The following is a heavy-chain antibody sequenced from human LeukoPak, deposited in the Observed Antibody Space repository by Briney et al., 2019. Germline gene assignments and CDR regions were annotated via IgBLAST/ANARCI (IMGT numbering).Heavy chain of an antibody. CDR1: GFTFSSYA. J-gene: IGHJ4*02. V-gene: IGHV3-23*01. CDR2: ISGSGGST. D-gene: IGHD6-13*01. CDR3: AKANSSRQKYYFDY. Sequence: GGSLRLSCAASGFTFSSYAMSWVRQAPGKGLEWVSAISGSGGSTYYADSVKGRFTISRDNSKNTLYLQMNSLRAEDTALYYCAKANSSRQKYYFDYWGQGTLVTVSS.